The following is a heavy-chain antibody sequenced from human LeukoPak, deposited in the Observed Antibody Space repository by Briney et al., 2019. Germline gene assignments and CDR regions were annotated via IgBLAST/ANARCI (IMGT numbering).Heavy chain of an antibody. J-gene: IGHJ4*02. CDR1: GGTFISYA. Sequence: SVKVSCKASGGTFISYAISWVRQAPGQGLEWMGGIIPIFGTANYAQKFQGRVTITADESTSTVHMELSGLRSEDTAVYYCARDQEAFDYWGQGTLVTVSS. V-gene: IGHV1-69*13. CDR2: IIPIFGTA. CDR3: ARDQEAFDY.